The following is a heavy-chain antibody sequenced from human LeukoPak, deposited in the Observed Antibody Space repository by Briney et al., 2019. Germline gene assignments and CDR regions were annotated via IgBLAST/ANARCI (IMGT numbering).Heavy chain of an antibody. D-gene: IGHD3-16*01. V-gene: IGHV4-39*07. CDR1: GGSISSSTYY. J-gene: IGHJ6*03. CDR2: IYYGENT. CDR3: ARERIDGEGSYVVGIDYYMDV. Sequence: SETLSLTCTVSGGSISSSTYYWGWIRQPPGKGLEWIGNIYYGENTYYNPSLKSRVTISVDTSKNQFYLKLSSVTAADTAVYYSARERIDGEGSYVVGIDYYMDVGGKGPTAT.